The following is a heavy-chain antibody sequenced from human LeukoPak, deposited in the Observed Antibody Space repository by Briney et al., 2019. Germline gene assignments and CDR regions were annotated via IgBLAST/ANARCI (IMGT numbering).Heavy chain of an antibody. CDR2: IIPIFGTA. J-gene: IGHJ4*02. D-gene: IGHD4-17*01. Sequence: GASVTVSCKASGGTFSSYAISWVRQAPGQGLEWMGGIIPIFGTANYAQKFQGRVTITADESTSTAYMELSSLRSEDTAVYYCARWTNYGDYEYYFDYWGQGTLVTVSS. V-gene: IGHV1-69*13. CDR3: ARWTNYGDYEYYFDY. CDR1: GGTFSSYA.